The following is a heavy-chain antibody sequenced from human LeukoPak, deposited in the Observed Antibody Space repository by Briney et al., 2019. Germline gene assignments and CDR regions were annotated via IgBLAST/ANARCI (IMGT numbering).Heavy chain of an antibody. CDR3: ARAQRIAAAGYPPDY. Sequence: PSETLSLTCAVSGGSISSGGYSWSWIRQPPGKGLEWIGYIYHSGSTYYNPSLKSRVTISVDRSKNQFSLKLSSVAAADTAVYYCARAQRIAAAGYPPDYWGQGTLVTVSS. CDR2: IYHSGST. CDR1: GGSISSGGYS. D-gene: IGHD6-13*01. J-gene: IGHJ4*02. V-gene: IGHV4-30-2*01.